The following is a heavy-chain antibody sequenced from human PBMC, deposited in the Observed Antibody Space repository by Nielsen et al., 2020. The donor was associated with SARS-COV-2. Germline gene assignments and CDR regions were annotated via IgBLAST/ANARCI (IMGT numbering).Heavy chain of an antibody. CDR1: GFPFSSYE. CDR3: ARDMKAGGYDSLLSTAYYYYGMDV. Sequence: GESLEISCAASGFPFSSYEMSWVRQAPGKGLEWVANIKQDGSEKYYVDSVKGRFTISRDNAKNSLYLQMNSLRAEDTAVYYCARDMKAGGYDSLLSTAYYYYGMDVWGQGTTVTVSS. CDR2: IKQDGSEK. J-gene: IGHJ6*02. V-gene: IGHV3-7*03. D-gene: IGHD5-12*01.